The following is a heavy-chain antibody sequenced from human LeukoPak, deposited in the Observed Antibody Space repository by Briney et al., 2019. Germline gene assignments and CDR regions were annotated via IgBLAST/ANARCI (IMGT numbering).Heavy chain of an antibody. CDR3: ARQGYCTSISCPREFDY. Sequence: GKSLKISCEGSGYSFTNYWIAWVRQMPGQGLEWMGVIYAGDSDTRYSQSFRGQVTISADKTINTADLQWTSLKASVSAMYYCARQGYCTSISCPREFDYWGQGALVTVSS. CDR2: IYAGDSDT. V-gene: IGHV5-51*01. J-gene: IGHJ4*02. D-gene: IGHD2-2*01. CDR1: GYSFTNYW.